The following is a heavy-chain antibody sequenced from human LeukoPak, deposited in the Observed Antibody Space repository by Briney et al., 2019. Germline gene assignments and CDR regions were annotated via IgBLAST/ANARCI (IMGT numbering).Heavy chain of an antibody. CDR2: IYSGGST. V-gene: IGHV3-53*01. Sequence: PGGSLRLSCAASGFTVSSNYVSWVRQAPGKGLEWVSVIYSGGSTYYADSVKGRFTISRDNSKNTLYLQMNSLRAEDTAVYYCARDPPAYCGGDCVAFDIWGQGTMVTVSS. CDR3: ARDPPAYCGGDCVAFDI. J-gene: IGHJ3*02. CDR1: GFTVSSNY. D-gene: IGHD2-21*02.